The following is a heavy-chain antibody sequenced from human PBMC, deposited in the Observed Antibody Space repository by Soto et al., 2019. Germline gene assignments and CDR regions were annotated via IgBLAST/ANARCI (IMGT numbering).Heavy chain of an antibody. CDR2: ISSSGSTK. CDR1: GFTFSSFE. CDR3: AREGPADGLDI. Sequence: EGQLVESGGGLVQPGGSLRLSCADSGFTFSSFEMNWVRQAPGKGLECVSYISSSGSTKYYADSVKGRFTISRDNAKNSLFLQMNSLRAEDTAVYYCAREGPADGLDIWGQGTMVTVSS. V-gene: IGHV3-48*03. J-gene: IGHJ3*02.